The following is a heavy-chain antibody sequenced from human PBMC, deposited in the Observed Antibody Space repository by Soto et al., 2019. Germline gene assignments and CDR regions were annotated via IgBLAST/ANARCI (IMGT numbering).Heavy chain of an antibody. V-gene: IGHV3-74*01. CDR1: GFTFSNYW. CDR3: ARDNWNTV. CDR2: VNGDGSST. J-gene: IGHJ3*01. Sequence: HPGGSLRLCCAASGFTFSNYWMHWVRQAPGKGLVWVSRVNGDGSSTFYADSVKGRFTISRDNAKNTVYLQMNSLRAEDTAVYYCARDNWNTVWGQGTMVTVSS. D-gene: IGHD1-20*01.